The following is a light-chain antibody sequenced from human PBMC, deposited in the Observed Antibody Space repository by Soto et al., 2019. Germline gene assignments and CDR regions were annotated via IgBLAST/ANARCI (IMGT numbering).Light chain of an antibody. J-gene: IGKJ1*01. CDR1: QSVASAY. CDR2: GTS. CDR3: QQYATSRWT. Sequence: EIVLTQSPGTLSLSPGDRATLSCRASQSVASAYLAWYQQKPGQAPRLLIYGTSSRATGIPDRFSGSGSGIDFTRAISRREPEDFAVYYCQQYATSRWTLGQGTKVELK. V-gene: IGKV3-20*01.